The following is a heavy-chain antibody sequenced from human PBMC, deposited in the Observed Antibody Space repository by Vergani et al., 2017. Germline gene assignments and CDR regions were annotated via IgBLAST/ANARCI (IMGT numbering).Heavy chain of an antibody. D-gene: IGHD5-12*01. CDR1: GFTFNHYA. CDR2: ISGSGGST. J-gene: IGHJ6*02. CDR3: AKASPRNSGYDYLDYYHAMDV. V-gene: IGHV3-23*01. Sequence: EVQLLESGGDLVQPGGSLRLSCAASGFTFNHYAMNWVRQAPGKGLEWVSGISGSGGSTYYAGSVKGRFTISRDSSKNTLYLQMNSLSAGDTAVYYCAKASPRNSGYDYLDYYHAMDVWGQGTTVTVSS.